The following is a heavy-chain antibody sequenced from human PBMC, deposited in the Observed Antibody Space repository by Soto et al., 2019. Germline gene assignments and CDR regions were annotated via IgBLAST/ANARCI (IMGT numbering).Heavy chain of an antibody. CDR1: RVSFSRYY. V-gene: IGHV4-34*01. J-gene: IGHJ4*02. CDR3: ARDVNYFDY. CDR2: INHGGST. Sequence: QVQLQQWGAGLLKPSETLSLTCAVYRVSFSRYYWSWIRQPPGKGLEWIGQINHGGSTTYNPSLKSRVTMSVDTSTNQFSLRLSSVTAADTAVYYCARDVNYFDYWGQGTLVTVSS.